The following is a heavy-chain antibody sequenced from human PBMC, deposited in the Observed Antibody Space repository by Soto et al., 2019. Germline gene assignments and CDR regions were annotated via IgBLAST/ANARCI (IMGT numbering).Heavy chain of an antibody. CDR1: GFTFSSYP. V-gene: IGHV3-23*01. J-gene: IGHJ4*02. Sequence: EVQLLESGGGLVQPGGSLRLSCAASGFTFSSYPMNWVRQAPGKGLEWVSGITASGDSTYYADSVKGRFTIFRDNSKNSVYLQMNSLGAEDTAVYYCARRVWGQGTLVTVSS. CDR2: ITASGDST. CDR3: ARRV.